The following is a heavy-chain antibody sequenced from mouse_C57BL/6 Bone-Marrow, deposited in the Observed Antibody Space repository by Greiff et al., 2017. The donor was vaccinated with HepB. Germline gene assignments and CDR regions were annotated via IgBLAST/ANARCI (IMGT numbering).Heavy chain of an antibody. Sequence: EVMLVESGGGLVQPKGSLKLSCAASGFTFNTYAMHWVRQAPGKGLEWVARIRSKSSNYATYYADSVKDSFTISRDDSQSMLYLQMNNLKTEDTAMYYCVRGDGYYEDWYFDVWGTGTTVTVSS. CDR3: VRGDGYYEDWYFDV. CDR1: GFTFNTYA. J-gene: IGHJ1*03. D-gene: IGHD2-3*01. V-gene: IGHV10-3*01. CDR2: IRSKSSNYAT.